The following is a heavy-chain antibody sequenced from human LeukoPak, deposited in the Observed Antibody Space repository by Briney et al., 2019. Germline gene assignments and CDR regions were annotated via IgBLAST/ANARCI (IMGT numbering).Heavy chain of an antibody. D-gene: IGHD2-21*02. Sequence: PGGSLRLSCAASGFTFSSYAMHWVRQAPGKGLEWVAVISYDGSNKYYADSVKGRFTISRDNSKNTLYLQMNSLRAEDTAVYYCASLGIVVVTAIRWFDPWGQGTLVTVSS. CDR1: GFTFSSYA. J-gene: IGHJ5*02. CDR2: ISYDGSNK. CDR3: ASLGIVVVTAIRWFDP. V-gene: IGHV3-30-3*01.